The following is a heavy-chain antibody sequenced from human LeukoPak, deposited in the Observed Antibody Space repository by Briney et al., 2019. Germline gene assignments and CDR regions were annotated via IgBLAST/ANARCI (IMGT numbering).Heavy chain of an antibody. CDR3: AKELAVTTGY. V-gene: IGHV3-30*02. Sequence: PGGSLRLSCAASGFTLSSYGMHWVRQAPGKGLEWVAFIRYDGSNKYYADSVKGRFTISRDNSKNTLYLQMNSLRAEDTAVYYCAKELAVTTGYWGQGTLVTVSS. J-gene: IGHJ4*02. CDR2: IRYDGSNK. D-gene: IGHD4-11*01. CDR1: GFTLSSYG.